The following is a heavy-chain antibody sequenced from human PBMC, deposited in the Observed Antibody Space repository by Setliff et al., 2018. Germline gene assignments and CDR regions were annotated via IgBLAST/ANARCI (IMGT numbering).Heavy chain of an antibody. Sequence: ASETLSLTCAVYGGSFSDYYWSWIRQPPGKGLEWIGEINHSGSTNYNPSLKSRVTISVDTSKKQFSLKLSSVTAADTAVYYCARGRGYYDSSGYFQTDAFDIWGQGTMVTVS. CDR1: GGSFSDYY. CDR3: ARGRGYYDSSGYFQTDAFDI. V-gene: IGHV4-34*01. D-gene: IGHD3-22*01. CDR2: INHSGST. J-gene: IGHJ3*02.